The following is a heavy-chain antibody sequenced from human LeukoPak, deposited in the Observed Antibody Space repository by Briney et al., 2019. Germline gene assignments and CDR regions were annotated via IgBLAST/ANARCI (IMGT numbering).Heavy chain of an antibody. V-gene: IGHV3-48*01. J-gene: IGHJ4*02. CDR1: GFTFSSYS. CDR2: ISSSSSTI. CDR3: ARDGEQWLVPYYFDY. Sequence: GGSLRLSCAASGFTFSSYSMNWVRQAPGKGLEWVSYISSSSSTIYYADSVKGRFTISRDNAKNSLYLQMNSLRAEDTAVYYCARDGEQWLVPYYFDYWGQGTLVTVSS. D-gene: IGHD6-19*01.